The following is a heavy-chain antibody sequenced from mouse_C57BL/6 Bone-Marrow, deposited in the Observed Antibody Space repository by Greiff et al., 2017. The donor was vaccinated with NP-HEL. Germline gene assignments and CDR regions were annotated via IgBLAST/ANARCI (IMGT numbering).Heavy chain of an antibody. J-gene: IGHJ4*01. CDR3: YYGSRYYYAMDY. Sequence: EVQLQQSGTVLARPGASVKMSCKTSGYTFTSYWMHWVKQRPGQGLEWIGAIYPGNSDTSYNQKVKGKAKLTAVTSASTAYMELSSLTNEDSAVYYCYYGSRYYYAMDYWGQGTSVTVSS. CDR1: GYTFTSYW. D-gene: IGHD1-1*01. V-gene: IGHV1-5*01. CDR2: IYPGNSDT.